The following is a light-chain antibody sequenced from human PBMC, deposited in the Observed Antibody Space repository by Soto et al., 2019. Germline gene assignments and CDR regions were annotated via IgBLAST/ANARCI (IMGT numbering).Light chain of an antibody. CDR2: DAS. J-gene: IGKJ1*01. Sequence: DIQVTQSPSTLSASVGDRVTITCRASQSISSWLAWYQQKPGKAPKLLIYDASSLESGVPSRFSGSGSGTEFTLTISSLQPDDFATYYCQQYNSYSLTWTFGQGTNVDI. CDR3: QQYNSYSLTWT. CDR1: QSISSW. V-gene: IGKV1-5*01.